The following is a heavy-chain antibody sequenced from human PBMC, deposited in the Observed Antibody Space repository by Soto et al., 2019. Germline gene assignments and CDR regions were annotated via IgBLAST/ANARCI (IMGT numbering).Heavy chain of an antibody. Sequence: ASVKVSCKASGYTFTDYYLHWVRQAPGQGLEWMGWINPNSGGTNYAQKFQGRVTMTRDTAISTAYMDLSRLTSDDTAVYSCARDRSYSGYNCHAHDIWGQGTMVIVSS. D-gene: IGHD5-12*01. CDR3: ARDRSYSGYNCHAHDI. J-gene: IGHJ3*02. CDR1: GYTFTDYY. V-gene: IGHV1-2*02. CDR2: INPNSGGT.